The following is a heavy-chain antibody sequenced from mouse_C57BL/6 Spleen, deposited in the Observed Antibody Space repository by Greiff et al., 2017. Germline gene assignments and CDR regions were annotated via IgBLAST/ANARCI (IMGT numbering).Heavy chain of an antibody. J-gene: IGHJ2*01. V-gene: IGHV1-15*01. D-gene: IGHD3-2*02. CDR1: GYTFTDYE. CDR2: IDPETGGT. CDR3: TRGGLGSYYFDY. Sequence: VKLQESGAELVRPGASVTLSCKASGYTFTDYEMHWVKQTPVHGLEWIGAIDPETGGTAYNQKFKGKAILTADKSSSTAYMELRSLTSEDSAVDYWTRGGLGSYYFDYWGQGTTLTVSS.